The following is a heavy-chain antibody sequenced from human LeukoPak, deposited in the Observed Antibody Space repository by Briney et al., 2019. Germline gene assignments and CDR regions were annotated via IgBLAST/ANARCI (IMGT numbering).Heavy chain of an antibody. Sequence: GGSLRLSCAASGFTFSTFAMTWVRQAPGKGLEWVSAISGSGDSTYYADSVKGRFTISRDNSKNTLYLQMNSLRAEDTAVYYCAKAASDSSWYLDAIDYWGQGTLVTVSS. CDR2: ISGSGDST. CDR3: AKAASDSSWYLDAIDY. J-gene: IGHJ4*02. V-gene: IGHV3-23*01. CDR1: GFTFSTFA. D-gene: IGHD6-13*01.